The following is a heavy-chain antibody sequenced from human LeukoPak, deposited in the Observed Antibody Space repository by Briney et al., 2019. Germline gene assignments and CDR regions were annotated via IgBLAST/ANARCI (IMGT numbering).Heavy chain of an antibody. CDR3: AKCPLLGIGAFDI. V-gene: IGHV3-23*01. J-gene: IGHJ3*02. Sequence: PGGSLRLSCAASGFTFSGYAMSWVRQAPGKGLEWVSAISGSGGSTYYADSVKGRFTISRDNSKNTLYLQMNSLRAEDTAVYYCAKCPLLGIGAFDIWGQGTMVTVSS. D-gene: IGHD7-27*01. CDR2: ISGSGGST. CDR1: GFTFSGYA.